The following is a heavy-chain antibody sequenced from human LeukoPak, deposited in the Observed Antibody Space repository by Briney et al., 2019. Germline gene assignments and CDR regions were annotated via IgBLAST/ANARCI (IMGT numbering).Heavy chain of an antibody. CDR2: IYPGDSDT. Sequence: GESLKISCKGSGYSFTSYWIGWARQMPGKGLEWMGIIYPGDSDTRYSPSFQGQVTISADKSISTAYLQWSSLKASDTAMYYCARLGYYYDSSGYYRPGYFDYWGQGTLVTVSS. CDR1: GYSFTSYW. D-gene: IGHD3-22*01. J-gene: IGHJ4*02. V-gene: IGHV5-51*01. CDR3: ARLGYYYDSSGYYRPGYFDY.